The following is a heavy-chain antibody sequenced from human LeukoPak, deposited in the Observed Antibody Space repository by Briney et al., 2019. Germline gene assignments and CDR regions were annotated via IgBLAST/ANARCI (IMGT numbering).Heavy chain of an antibody. CDR2: IYTSGRT. J-gene: IGHJ4*02. CDR1: GGSISSGSYL. V-gene: IGHV4-61*02. D-gene: IGHD3-22*01. CDR3: AREFYYDSNDY. Sequence: PSETLSLTCTVSGGSISSGSYLWSWIRQPAGKGLEWIGRIYTSGRTNYNPSLESRVTISLDTSRNQFSLKLSSVTAADTAVYYCAREFYYDSNDYWGQGTLVTVSS.